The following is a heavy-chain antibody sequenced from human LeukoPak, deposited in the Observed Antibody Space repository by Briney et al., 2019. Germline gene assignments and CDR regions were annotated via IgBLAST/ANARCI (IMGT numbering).Heavy chain of an antibody. D-gene: IGHD1-26*01. Sequence: PGGSLRLSCAASGFTFSSYGMHWVRQAPGKGLEWVAFIRYDGSNKYYADSVKGRFTISRDNSKNMLYLQMNSLRAEDPAVYYWAKEGTVGVVFDYWGQGTLVTVSS. CDR2: IRYDGSNK. J-gene: IGHJ4*02. CDR3: AKEGTVGVVFDY. CDR1: GFTFSSYG. V-gene: IGHV3-30*02.